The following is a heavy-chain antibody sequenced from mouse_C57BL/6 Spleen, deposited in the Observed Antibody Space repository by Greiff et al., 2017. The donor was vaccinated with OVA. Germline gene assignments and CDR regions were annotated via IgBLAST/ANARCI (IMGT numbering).Heavy chain of an antibody. CDR2: ILPGSGST. Sequence: QVQLQQSGAELMKPGASVKLSCKATGYTFTGYWIEWVKQRPGHGLEWIGEILPGSGSTNYNDKFKGKATFTADTSSNTAYMQLSSLTTEDSAIYYCARRRSYFDYWGQGTTLTVSS. CDR1: GYTFTGYW. CDR3: ARRRSYFDY. V-gene: IGHV1-9*01. J-gene: IGHJ2*01.